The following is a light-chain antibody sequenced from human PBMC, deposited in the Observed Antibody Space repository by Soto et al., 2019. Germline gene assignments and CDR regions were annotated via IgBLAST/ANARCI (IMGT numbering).Light chain of an antibody. CDR1: QSISSG. V-gene: IGKV1-5*01. J-gene: IGKJ1*01. CDR2: DAS. Sequence: DIQMTQSPSTLSASVGDRVTITCRASQSISSGLAWYQQKPGKAPKLLIYDASTLESGVPSRFSGSGSGTEFSLTISSLQPDDFATYHCQQYDSLRTFGQGTKVEIK. CDR3: QQYDSLRT.